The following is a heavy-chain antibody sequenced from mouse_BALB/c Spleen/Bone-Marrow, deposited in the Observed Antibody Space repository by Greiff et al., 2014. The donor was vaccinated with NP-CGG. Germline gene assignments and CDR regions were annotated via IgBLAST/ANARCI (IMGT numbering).Heavy chain of an antibody. D-gene: IGHD2-12*01. CDR3: TRSELRRGGYALDY. V-gene: IGHV1S81*02. CDR2: ISPSNGRS. CDR1: GYSFTSYW. Sequence: VQLQQSRAELVKPGASVKLSCKASGYSFTSYWMHWVKQRPGQGLEWIGEISPSNGRSNYNEKIKSKATLTVDKSSSTAYMQLSGLTSEDSAVYYCTRSELRRGGYALDYWGLGTSVTVSS. J-gene: IGHJ4*01.